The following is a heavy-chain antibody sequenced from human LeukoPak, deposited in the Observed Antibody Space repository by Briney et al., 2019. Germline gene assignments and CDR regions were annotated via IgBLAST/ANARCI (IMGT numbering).Heavy chain of an antibody. CDR2: IIHNGST. CDR3: AREGDSIVGATKGYDY. CDR1: DGSFSDNY. V-gene: IGHV4-34*12. D-gene: IGHD1-26*01. Sequence: SETLSLTCGVYDGSFSDNYWRSIRQPPGKGLEWIGEIIHNGSTNYNPSLKSRVTISVDTSKNQFSLKLSSVTAADTAVYYCAREGDSIVGATKGYDYWGQGTLVTVSS. J-gene: IGHJ4*02.